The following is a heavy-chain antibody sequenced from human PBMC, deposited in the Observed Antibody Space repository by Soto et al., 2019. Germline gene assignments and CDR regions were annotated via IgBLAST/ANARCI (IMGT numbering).Heavy chain of an antibody. J-gene: IGHJ6*02. CDR1: GYTFTSFG. CDR2: ISGYNGNT. Sequence: QVQLVQSGADVKKPGASVKVSCKASGYTFTSFGINWVRQAPGQGLEWMGWISGYNGNTNYAQNLQDRVTMTRDTSTGTAYMELKSLRSEDTAVYYCASPTDFYYYAMDVWGQGTTVTVSS. CDR3: ASPTDFYYYAMDV. V-gene: IGHV1-18*01.